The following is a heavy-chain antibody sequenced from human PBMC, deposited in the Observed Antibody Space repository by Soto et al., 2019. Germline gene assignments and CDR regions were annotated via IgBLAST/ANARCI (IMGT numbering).Heavy chain of an antibody. J-gene: IGHJ6*02. D-gene: IGHD2-2*01. CDR2: ISWNSGSI. V-gene: IGHV3-9*01. CDR3: AKGYCSTTSCYPAGMDV. Sequence: GGSLRLSCAASGFTFDDYAMHWVRQAPGKGLEWVSGISWNSGSIGYADSVKGRFTISRDNAKNSLYLQMNSVRAEDTALYYCAKGYCSTTSCYPAGMDVWGQGTTVTVSS. CDR1: GFTFDDYA.